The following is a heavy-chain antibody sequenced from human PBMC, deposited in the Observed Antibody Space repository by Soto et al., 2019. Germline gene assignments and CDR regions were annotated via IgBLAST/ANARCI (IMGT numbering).Heavy chain of an antibody. CDR2: IDQNGIT. CDR3: ARLNRDYYYYGMDV. J-gene: IGHJ6*02. CDR1: GDPISSSKW. Sequence: ETLSLNCAGSGDPISSSKWWAWVRQTPGKGLEWIGKIDQNGITNYNPSLESRVTILKDNSKNQLSLKLTSVTAVDSAVYYCARLNRDYYYYGMDVWGQGATVTVSS. V-gene: IGHV4-4*02.